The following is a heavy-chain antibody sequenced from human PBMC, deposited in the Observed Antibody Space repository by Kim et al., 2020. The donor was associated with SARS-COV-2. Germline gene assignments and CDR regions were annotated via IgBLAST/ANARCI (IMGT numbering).Heavy chain of an antibody. CDR2: IYHSGST. J-gene: IGHJ5*02. CDR3: ARAGVGATGGNWFDP. D-gene: IGHD1-26*01. Sequence: SETLSLTCTVSGYSISSGYYWGWIRQPPGKGLEWIGSIYHSGSTYYNPSLKSRVTISVDTSKNQFSLKLSSVTAADTAVYYCARAGVGATGGNWFDPWGQGTLVTVSS. V-gene: IGHV4-38-2*02. CDR1: GYSISSGYY.